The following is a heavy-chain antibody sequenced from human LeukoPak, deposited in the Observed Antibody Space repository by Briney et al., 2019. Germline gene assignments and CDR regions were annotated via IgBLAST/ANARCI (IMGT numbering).Heavy chain of an antibody. CDR1: GFTFSSYA. J-gene: IGHJ4*02. D-gene: IGHD6-13*01. V-gene: IGHV3-23*01. CDR2: ISGSGGST. CDR3: ATYSAAAGKTLDY. Sequence: GGSLRLSRAASGFTFSSYAMSWVRQAPGKGLEWVSAISGSGGSTYYADSVKGRFTISRDNSKNTLYLQMNSLRAEDTAVYYCATYSAAAGKTLDYWGQGTLVTVSS.